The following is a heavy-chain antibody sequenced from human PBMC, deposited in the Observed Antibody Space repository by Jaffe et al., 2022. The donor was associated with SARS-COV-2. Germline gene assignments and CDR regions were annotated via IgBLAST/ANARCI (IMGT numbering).Heavy chain of an antibody. J-gene: IGHJ6*02. Sequence: EVQLLESGGGLVQPGGSLRLSCAASGFTFSSYAMSWVRQAPGKGLEWVSAISGSGGSTYYADSVKGRFTISRDNSKNTLYLQMNSLRAEDTAVYYCAKAGADYYGSGSYYKLYGMDVWGQGTTVTVSS. D-gene: IGHD3-10*01. CDR3: AKAGADYYGSGSYYKLYGMDV. V-gene: IGHV3-23*01. CDR1: GFTFSSYA. CDR2: ISGSGGST.